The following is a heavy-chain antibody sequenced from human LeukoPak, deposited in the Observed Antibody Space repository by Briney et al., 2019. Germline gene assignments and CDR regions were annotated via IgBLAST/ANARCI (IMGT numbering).Heavy chain of an antibody. CDR2: ISSSSSYI. CDR1: GFTFSSYS. CDR3: ARDGQDYYDSSGYLHY. V-gene: IGHV3-21*01. J-gene: IGHJ4*02. D-gene: IGHD3-22*01. Sequence: PGGSLRLSCAASGFTFSSYSMNWVRQAPGKGLEWVSSISSSSSYIYYADSVKGRFTISRDNAKNSLYLQMNSLRAEDTAVYYCARDGQDYYDSSGYLHYWGQGTLVTVSS.